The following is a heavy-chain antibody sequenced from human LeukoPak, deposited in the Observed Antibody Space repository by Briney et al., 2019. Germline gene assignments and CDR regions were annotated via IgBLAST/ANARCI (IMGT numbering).Heavy chain of an antibody. CDR3: ARFAYRGYYFDY. CDR1: GDSLNSYC. V-gene: IGHV4-59*01. CDR2: IYHTGNI. D-gene: IGHD3-10*01. J-gene: IGHJ4*02. Sequence: SETLSLTCSVSGDSLNSYCWGWIRQPPGKGLEYIGFIYHTGNINYDSSLKSRVTISLDTTKNLFSLNLRSVTAADTAAYYCARFAYRGYYFDYWGQGTLVTVSS.